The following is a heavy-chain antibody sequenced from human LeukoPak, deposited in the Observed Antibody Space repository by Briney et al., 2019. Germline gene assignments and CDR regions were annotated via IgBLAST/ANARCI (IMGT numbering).Heavy chain of an antibody. CDR2: IYYSGST. Sequence: PSETLSLTCTVSGGSISSCYWSWIRQPPGKGLEWIGYIYYSGSTNYNPSLKSRVTISVDTSKNQFSLKLSSVTAADTAVYYCARDKGGSYYWIDAFDIWGQGTMVTVSS. CDR3: ARDKGGSYYWIDAFDI. J-gene: IGHJ3*02. V-gene: IGHV4-59*01. CDR1: GGSISSCY. D-gene: IGHD1-26*01.